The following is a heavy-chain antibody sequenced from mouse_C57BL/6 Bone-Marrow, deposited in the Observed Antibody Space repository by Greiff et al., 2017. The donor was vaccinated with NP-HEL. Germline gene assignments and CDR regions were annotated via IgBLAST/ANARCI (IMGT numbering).Heavy chain of an antibody. CDR3: ANWAWYFDV. V-gene: IGHV1-26*01. D-gene: IGHD4-1*01. CDR1: GYTFTDYY. CDR2: INPNNGGT. Sequence: VQLKQSGPELVKPGASVKISCKASGYTFTDYYMNWVKQSHGKSLEWIGDINPNNGGTSYNQKFKGKATLTVDKYSSTAYTELRSLTAAVYAVSYSANWAWYFDVWGTGTTVTVSS. J-gene: IGHJ1*03.